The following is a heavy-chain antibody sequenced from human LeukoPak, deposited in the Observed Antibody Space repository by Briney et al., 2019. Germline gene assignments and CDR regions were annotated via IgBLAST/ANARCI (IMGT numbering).Heavy chain of an antibody. V-gene: IGHV3-30*04. D-gene: IGHD1-26*01. CDR3: AKDSPLVGATDY. CDR1: GFTFSNYA. J-gene: IGHJ4*02. CDR2: ISYDGSNK. Sequence: GGSLRLSCAASGFTFSNYAMHWVRQAPGKGLEWVAVISYDGSNKYYADSVKGRFTISRDNSKNTLYLQMNSLRAEDTAVYYCAKDSPLVGATDYWGQGTLVTVSS.